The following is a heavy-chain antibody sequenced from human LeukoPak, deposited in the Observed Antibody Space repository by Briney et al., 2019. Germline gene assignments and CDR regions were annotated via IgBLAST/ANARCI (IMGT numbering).Heavy chain of an antibody. CDR1: GFTFSSYA. CDR2: IKQDGSEK. CDR3: ARAKGSYSFDY. J-gene: IGHJ4*02. Sequence: GRSLRLSCAASGFTFSSYAMHWVRQAPGKGLEWVANIKQDGSEKYYVDSVKGRFTISRDNAKNSLYLQMNSLRAEDTAVYYCARAKGSYSFDYWGQGTLVTVSS. V-gene: IGHV3-7*01. D-gene: IGHD3-10*01.